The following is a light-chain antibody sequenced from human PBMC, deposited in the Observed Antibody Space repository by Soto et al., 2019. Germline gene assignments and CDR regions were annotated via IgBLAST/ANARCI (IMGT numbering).Light chain of an antibody. Sequence: EIVLTQSPGTLSLSPGERATLSCRASQSVSSSYLTWYQQKPGQAPRLLIYGASSRATGIPDRFSGSGSVTDFTLTISRLEPEDFAVYFCQQYGRSPPYTFGQGTKV. CDR3: QQYGRSPPYT. CDR1: QSVSSSY. V-gene: IGKV3-20*01. J-gene: IGKJ2*01. CDR2: GAS.